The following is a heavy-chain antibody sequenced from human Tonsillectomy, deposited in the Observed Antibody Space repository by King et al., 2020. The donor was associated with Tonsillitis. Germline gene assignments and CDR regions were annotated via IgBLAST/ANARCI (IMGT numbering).Heavy chain of an antibody. J-gene: IGHJ5*02. CDR1: GSSISSSSSY. Sequence: QLQESGPGLVKPSETLSLTCTVSGSSISSSSSYWGWIRQPPGKGLEWIGSIYYSGSTYYNPSLKSRVTISVDTSKNQFSLKLSSVTAADTAVYYCARQTEQVRGSGFDPWGQGTLVTVSS. D-gene: IGHD1-26*01. CDR2: IYYSGST. V-gene: IGHV4-39*01. CDR3: ARQTEQVRGSGFDP.